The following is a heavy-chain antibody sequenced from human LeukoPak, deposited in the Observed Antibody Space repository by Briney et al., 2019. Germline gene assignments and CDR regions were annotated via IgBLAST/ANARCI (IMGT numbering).Heavy chain of an antibody. D-gene: IGHD2-15*01. CDR3: ATDLGVVEFSWFDP. Sequence: GASVTVSCKVSGYTHTELSMHWVRQAPGKGLEWMGGFDPEDGETIYAQKFQGRVTMTEDTSTDTAYMELSSLRSEDAAVDYGATDLGVVEFSWFDPWGRGNLVTVSS. V-gene: IGHV1-24*01. CDR2: FDPEDGET. CDR1: GYTHTELS. J-gene: IGHJ5*02.